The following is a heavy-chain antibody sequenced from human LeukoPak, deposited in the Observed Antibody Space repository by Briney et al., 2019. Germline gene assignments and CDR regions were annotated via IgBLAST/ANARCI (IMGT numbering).Heavy chain of an antibody. D-gene: IGHD3-10*01. V-gene: IGHV3-11*01. CDR2: IDMSATTI. Sequence: GGSLRLSCAASGFTFSDYYMGWIRQAPGKGLEWVSYIDMSATTIYYADSVKGRFTISRDNSKNTLYLQMNSLRAEDTAVYYCAKDLLGYGSGSYPNSGDYWGQGTLVTVSS. CDR1: GFTFSDYY. CDR3: AKDLLGYGSGSYPNSGDY. J-gene: IGHJ4*02.